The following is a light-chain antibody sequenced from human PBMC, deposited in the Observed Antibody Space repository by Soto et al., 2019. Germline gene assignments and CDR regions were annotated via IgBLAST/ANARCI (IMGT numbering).Light chain of an antibody. CDR3: QQYNSYGT. CDR2: DAS. CDR1: QSIGSS. Sequence: DIQMTQSPSTLSASVGDRVTITCRASQSIGSSLAWYQQKPGKGPKLLTYDASTLESGVPSRFSGSGFGTEFALTISSLQPDDFATFYCQQYNSYGTFGQGTKLEIK. V-gene: IGKV1-5*01. J-gene: IGKJ2*01.